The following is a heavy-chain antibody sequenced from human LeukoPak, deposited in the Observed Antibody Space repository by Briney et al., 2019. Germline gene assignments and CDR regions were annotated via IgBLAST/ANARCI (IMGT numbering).Heavy chain of an antibody. D-gene: IGHD1-26*01. CDR3: ARVRPGYSIWFDP. CDR2: IKSNTGGT. CDR1: VYTFTVYD. Sequence: SVTVSFKCTVYTFTVYDLHWVRQPPAQGLAWVGGIKSNTGGTNYAQKLQGKVTLTRDTSITTAYMETISLKSDDTAVYYCARVRPGYSIWFDPWGQGTQVSVSS. J-gene: IGHJ5*02. V-gene: IGHV1-2*02.